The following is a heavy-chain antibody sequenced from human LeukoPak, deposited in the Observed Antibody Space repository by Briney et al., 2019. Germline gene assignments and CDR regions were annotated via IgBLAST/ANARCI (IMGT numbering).Heavy chain of an antibody. CDR1: GFTFSSYS. D-gene: IGHD3-3*01. V-gene: IGHV3-21*01. Sequence: GGSLRLSCAASGFTFSSYSMNWVRQAPGKGLEWVSSISSSSSYIYYADSVKGRFTISRDNAKNSLYLQMNSLRAEDTAVYYCARGGKRSIFGVVIKGGSHFDYWGQGTLVTVSS. J-gene: IGHJ4*02. CDR2: ISSSSSYI. CDR3: ARGGKRSIFGVVIKGGSHFDY.